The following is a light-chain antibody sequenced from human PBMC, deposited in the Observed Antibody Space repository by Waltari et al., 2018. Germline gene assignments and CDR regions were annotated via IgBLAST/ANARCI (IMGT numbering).Light chain of an antibody. V-gene: IGKV3-15*01. CDR3: LQYNNWPYT. CDR2: GAS. CDR1: QNIGTS. Sequence: EIEMTQSPASLSVSPGETAILTCRASQNIGTSLSWFQLRPGRAPRDLIYGASTRATGIPARFSASGSGTEFSLTISSLQSDDFAVYYCLQYNNWPYTFGQGTRLEIK. J-gene: IGKJ2*01.